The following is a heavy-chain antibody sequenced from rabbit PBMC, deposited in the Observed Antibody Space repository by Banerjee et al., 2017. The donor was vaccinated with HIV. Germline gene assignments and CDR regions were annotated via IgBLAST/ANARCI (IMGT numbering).Heavy chain of an antibody. J-gene: IGHJ2*01. CDR3: ARDNYDDYGSWDAFDP. CDR2: IDASSGAP. CDR1: GFSFSSSYW. V-gene: IGHV1S40*01. Sequence: QSLEESGGDLVKPGASLTLTCTASGFSFSSSYWICWVRQAPGKGLEWIACIDASSGAPWYASWAKGRFTISKTSSTTVTLQMTSLTAADTATYFCARDNYDDYGSWDAFDPWGQGTLVTVS. D-gene: IGHD2-1*01.